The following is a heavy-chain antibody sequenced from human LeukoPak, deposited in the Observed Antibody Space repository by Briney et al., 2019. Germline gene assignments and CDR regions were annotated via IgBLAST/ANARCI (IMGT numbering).Heavy chain of an antibody. D-gene: IGHD3-16*02. CDR1: GYSFTSYW. V-gene: IGHV5-51*01. J-gene: IGHJ4*02. CDR2: IYPGDSDT. CDR3: ARQKDARDYDYVWGSYRPPGPFPPDFDY. Sequence: GESLKISCKGSGYSFTSYWIGWVRQMPGKGLEWMGIIYPGDSDTRYSPSFQGQVTISADKSISTAYLQWSSLKASDTAMYYCARQKDARDYDYVWGSYRPPGPFPPDFDYWGQGTLVTVSS.